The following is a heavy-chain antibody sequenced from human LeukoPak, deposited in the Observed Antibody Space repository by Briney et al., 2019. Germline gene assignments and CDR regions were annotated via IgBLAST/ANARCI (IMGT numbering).Heavy chain of an antibody. Sequence: SETLSLTCAVSGGPISSSNWWRWVRQPPGKGLEWIGEIYHSGSTNYNPSLKSRVTISVDKSKNQFSLKLSSVTAADTAVYYCAKASVGARFFDPWGQGTLVTVSS. V-gene: IGHV4-4*02. D-gene: IGHD1-26*01. J-gene: IGHJ5*02. CDR2: IYHSGST. CDR3: AKASVGARFFDP. CDR1: GGPISSSNW.